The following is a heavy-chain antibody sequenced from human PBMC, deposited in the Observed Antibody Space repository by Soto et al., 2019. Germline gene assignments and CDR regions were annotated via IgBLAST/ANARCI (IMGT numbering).Heavy chain of an antibody. D-gene: IGHD2-2*01. CDR1: GGSISSSSYY. Sequence: SETLSLTCTVSGGSISSSSYYWGWIRQPPGKGLEWIGSIYYSGSTYYNPSLKSRVTISVDTSKNQFSLKLSSVTAADTAVYYCARGSVVPAARGAFDIWGQGTMVTVS. J-gene: IGHJ3*02. CDR3: ARGSVVPAARGAFDI. V-gene: IGHV4-39*01. CDR2: IYYSGST.